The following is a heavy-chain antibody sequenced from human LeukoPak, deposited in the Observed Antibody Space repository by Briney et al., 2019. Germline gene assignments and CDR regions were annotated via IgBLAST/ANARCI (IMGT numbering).Heavy chain of an antibody. CDR2: IYYSGST. CDR1: GGSISSGDYY. CDR3: ASTLRLPSHYYYYYGMDV. J-gene: IGHJ6*02. V-gene: IGHV4-30-4*01. D-gene: IGHD4-11*01. Sequence: SETLSLTCTVSGGSISSGDYYWSWIRQPPGKGLEWIGYIYYSGSTYYNPSLKSRVTISVDTSKNQFSLKLSSVTAADTAVYYCASTLRLPSHYYYYYGMDVWGQGTTVTVSS.